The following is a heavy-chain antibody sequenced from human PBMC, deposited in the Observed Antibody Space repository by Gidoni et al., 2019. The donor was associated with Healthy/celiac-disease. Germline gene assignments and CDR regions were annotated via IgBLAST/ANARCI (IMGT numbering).Heavy chain of an antibody. CDR1: GFTFGAYV. D-gene: IGHD3-22*01. V-gene: IGHV3-49*03. J-gene: IGHJ4*02. CDR3: TTHYDSSGYYLGGSFDY. CDR2: IRSKAYGGTT. Sequence: EVQLVESGGGLVPPGRSLRLSCTTSGFTFGAYVMSWFRQAPGKGLEWVGFIRSKAYGGTTEYAASVKGRYIISRDDSKSIAYLQMNSLKTEDTAVYYCTTHYDSSGYYLGGSFDYWGQGTLVTVSS.